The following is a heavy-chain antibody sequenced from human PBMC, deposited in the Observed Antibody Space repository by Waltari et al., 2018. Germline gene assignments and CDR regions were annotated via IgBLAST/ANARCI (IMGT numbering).Heavy chain of an antibody. Sequence: EVSLLESGGGLVQPGGSLRLSCAASGFTFSSSAISWVRQTPGKGLGWVAGITTGGAPYYTDSVKGRFTISRDNSKNTLYLQMNSLRAEDTALYYCAKEAPLVQGFLWADFWGQGTLVTVSS. CDR3: AKEAPLVQGFLWADF. D-gene: IGHD3-10*02. J-gene: IGHJ4*02. V-gene: IGHV3-23*01. CDR2: ITTGGAP. CDR1: GFTFSSSA.